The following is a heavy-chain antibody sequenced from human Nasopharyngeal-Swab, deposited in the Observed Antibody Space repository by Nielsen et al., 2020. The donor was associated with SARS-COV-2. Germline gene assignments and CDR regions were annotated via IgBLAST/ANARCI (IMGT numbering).Heavy chain of an antibody. CDR1: GYTFNFYY. Sequence: ASVKVSCKPSGYTFNFYYMHWVRQAPRQGIEWLGMINPSDGSTSYAHQLQGRVTMTSDKSTGTVYMELSSLTSGDTAVYYCARWVEAAPFFDTWGQGTMVTVSS. CDR3: ARWVEAAPFFDT. J-gene: IGHJ3*02. D-gene: IGHD6-13*01. V-gene: IGHV1-46*02. CDR2: INPSDGST.